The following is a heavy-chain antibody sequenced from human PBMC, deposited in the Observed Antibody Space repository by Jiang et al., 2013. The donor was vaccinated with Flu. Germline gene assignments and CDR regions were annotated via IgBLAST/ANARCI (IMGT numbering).Heavy chain of an antibody. CDR1: GDTFSSHA. CDR3: ARDSSGYYPSPNSYYYYGMDV. D-gene: IGHD3-22*01. CDR2: IIPMFGTT. V-gene: IGHV1-69*01. Sequence: VQLVESGAEVKKPGSSVKVSCKASGDTFSSHAISWVRQAPGQGLEWMGGIIPMFGTTNYAQKFQGRVTITADESTSSAYMELSSLRSEDTAVYYCARDSSGYYPSPNSYYYYGMDVWGQGTTVTVSS. J-gene: IGHJ6*02.